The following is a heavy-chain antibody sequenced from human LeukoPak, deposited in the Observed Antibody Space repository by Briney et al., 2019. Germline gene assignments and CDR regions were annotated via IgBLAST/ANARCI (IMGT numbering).Heavy chain of an antibody. Sequence: GGSLRLSCAASGFTLSSYWIHWVRQVPGKGLVWVSLIYSGGSTYYADSVKGRFTISRDNSKNTLYLQMNSLRAEDTAVYYCAKGSDSSSFYYYYMDVWGKGTTVTVSS. CDR1: GFTLSSYW. CDR3: AKGSDSSSFYYYYMDV. V-gene: IGHV3-66*01. J-gene: IGHJ6*03. D-gene: IGHD6-6*01. CDR2: IYSGGST.